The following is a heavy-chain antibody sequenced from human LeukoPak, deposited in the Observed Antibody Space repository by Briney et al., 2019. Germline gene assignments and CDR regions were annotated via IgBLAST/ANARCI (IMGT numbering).Heavy chain of an antibody. J-gene: IGHJ3*02. Sequence: SETLSLTCTVSGGSISSYYWSWIRQPPGKGLEWIGYIYYSGSTNYNPSLKSRVTISVDTSKNQFSLKLSSVTAADTAVYYCARETYYYDSRGDAFDIWGQGTMVTVSS. CDR2: IYYSGST. CDR1: GGSISSYY. CDR3: ARETYYYDSRGDAFDI. D-gene: IGHD3-22*01. V-gene: IGHV4-59*12.